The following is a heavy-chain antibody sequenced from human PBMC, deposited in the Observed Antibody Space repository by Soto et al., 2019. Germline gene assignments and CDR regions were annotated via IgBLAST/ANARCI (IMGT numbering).Heavy chain of an antibody. D-gene: IGHD2-15*01. Sequence: DVQLVESGGGLVKPGGSLRLSCTVSGFTFSNYTMDCVRQAPGKGLEWVSSISSGSNYIYYADSVKGRFTISRDNAKNSLYLQINSLRAEDTAVFYCSRGIYCSLDIFYTGYYYIDVWGKGTTVTVSS. CDR1: GFTFSNYT. CDR3: SRGIYCSLDIFYTGYYYIDV. V-gene: IGHV3-21*01. J-gene: IGHJ6*03. CDR2: ISSGSNYI.